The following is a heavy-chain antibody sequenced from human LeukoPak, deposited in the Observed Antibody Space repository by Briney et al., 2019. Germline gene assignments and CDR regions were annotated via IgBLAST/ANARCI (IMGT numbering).Heavy chain of an antibody. CDR2: IIPIFGTA. J-gene: IGHJ4*02. D-gene: IGHD3-22*01. CDR3: ASSRGRGYYDSSGYQYFDY. V-gene: IGHV1-69*05. CDR1: GGTFSSYA. Sequence: SVTVSFKASGGTFSSYAISWVRQAPGQGLEWMGGIIPIFGTANYAQQFQGRVTITTDESTSTAYIELSSLRSEDTAVYYCASSRGRGYYDSSGYQYFDYWGQGTLVTVSS.